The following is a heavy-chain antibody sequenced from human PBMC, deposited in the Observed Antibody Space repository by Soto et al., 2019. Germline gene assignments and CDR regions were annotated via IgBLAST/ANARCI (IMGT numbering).Heavy chain of an antibody. CDR1: GYTFTNYG. V-gene: IGHV1-18*01. CDR3: ARDLDGSGSYYTDY. J-gene: IGHJ4*02. Sequence: ASVKVSCKASGYTFTNYGISWVRQAPGQGLEWMGWISAYKGDTDYAQNLRGRVTMTTDTSTNTAYMELRSLRDDDTAMYYCARDLDGSGSYYTDYWGPGTLVTVPQ. D-gene: IGHD3-10*01. CDR2: ISAYKGDT.